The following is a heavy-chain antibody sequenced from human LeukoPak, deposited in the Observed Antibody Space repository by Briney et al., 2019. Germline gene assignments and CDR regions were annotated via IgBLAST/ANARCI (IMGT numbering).Heavy chain of an antibody. CDR3: ARDLKLEPFYYYYYMDV. D-gene: IGHD1-1*01. CDR2: TYYRSKWYN. J-gene: IGHJ6*03. CDR1: GDSFSSNSAA. V-gene: IGHV6-1*01. Sequence: SQTLSLTCAISGDSFSSNSAAWNSLRQSPSRGLEWLGRTYYRSKWYNDYAVSVKSRITINPDTSKNQFSLQLNSVTPEDTAVYYCARDLKLEPFYYYYYMDVWGKGTTVTVSS.